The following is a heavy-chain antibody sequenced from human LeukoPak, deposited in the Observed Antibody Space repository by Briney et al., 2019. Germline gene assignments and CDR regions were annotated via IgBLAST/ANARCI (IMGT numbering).Heavy chain of an antibody. CDR2: IIPIFGTA. CDR3: ARGSVTGTTIDY. D-gene: IGHD1-20*01. V-gene: IGHV1-69*13. CDR1: GGTFSSYA. J-gene: IGHJ4*02. Sequence: GASVKVSCKASGGTFSSYAISWVRQAPGQGLEWRGGIIPIFGTANYAQKFQGRVTITADESTSTAYMELSSLRSEDTAVYYCARGSVTGTTIDYWGQGTLVTVSS.